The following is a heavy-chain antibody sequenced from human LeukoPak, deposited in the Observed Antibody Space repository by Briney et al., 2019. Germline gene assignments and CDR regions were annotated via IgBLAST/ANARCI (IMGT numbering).Heavy chain of an antibody. CDR1: GGSFSGYY. CDR3: ARPPLYGGTPIFYFDY. Sequence: SETLSLTCAVYGGSFSGYYWSWIRQPPGKGLEWIGEINHSGSTNYNPSLKSRVTISVDTSKNQFSLKLSSVTAADTAVYYCARPPLYGGTPIFYFDYWGQGTLVTVPS. J-gene: IGHJ4*02. V-gene: IGHV4-34*01. CDR2: INHSGST. D-gene: IGHD4-23*01.